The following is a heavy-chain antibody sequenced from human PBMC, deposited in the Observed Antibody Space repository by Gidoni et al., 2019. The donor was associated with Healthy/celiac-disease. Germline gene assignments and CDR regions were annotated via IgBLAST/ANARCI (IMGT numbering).Heavy chain of an antibody. V-gene: IGHV3-9*01. CDR3: AKLGSGYYAY. Sequence: EVQLVESGGGLLQPGRYLRLSCAASRFTFDDYAMHWVRQAPGKDLEWVSGISCNSGSIGYADSVKGRFTISRDNAKNSLYLQMNSLRAEDTALYYCAKLGSGYYAYWGQGTLVTVSS. J-gene: IGHJ4*02. CDR1: RFTFDDYA. CDR2: ISCNSGSI. D-gene: IGHD3-3*01.